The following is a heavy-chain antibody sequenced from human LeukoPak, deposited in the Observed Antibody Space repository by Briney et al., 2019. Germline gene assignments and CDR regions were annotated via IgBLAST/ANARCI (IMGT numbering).Heavy chain of an antibody. D-gene: IGHD3-22*01. CDR2: INSDGINT. CDR1: GFTFSNYW. J-gene: IGHJ6*03. Sequence: GSLRLSCAASGFTFSNYWMHWVRQAPGKGLVWVSRINSDGINTSYADSVKGRFTISRDNSKNTLYLQMNSLRAEDTAVYYCASPPIFYYYDSSGYYPSYYMDVWGKGTTVTISS. V-gene: IGHV3-74*01. CDR3: ASPPIFYYYDSSGYYPSYYMDV.